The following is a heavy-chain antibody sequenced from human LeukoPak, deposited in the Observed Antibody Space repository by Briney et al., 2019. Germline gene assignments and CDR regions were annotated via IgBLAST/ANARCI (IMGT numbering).Heavy chain of an antibody. D-gene: IGHD5-18*01. CDR3: ARVERSYGSDY. Sequence: GGSLRLSCAASGFTFSDYYMSWIRQAPGKGLEWVSYISSSNSYTNYADSVKGRFTISRDNAKNSLYLQTNSLRAEDTAVYYCARVERSYGSDYWGQGTLVTVSS. CDR1: GFTFSDYY. V-gene: IGHV3-11*06. CDR2: ISSSNSYT. J-gene: IGHJ4*02.